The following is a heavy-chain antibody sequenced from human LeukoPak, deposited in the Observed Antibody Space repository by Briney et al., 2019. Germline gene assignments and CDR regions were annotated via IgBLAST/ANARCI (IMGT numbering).Heavy chain of an antibody. CDR3: ARAEVDY. Sequence: GGSLRLSCAASGFTVSSNYMSWVRQAPGKGLEWVSVIYSGGSTCYADSVKGRFTISRDNAKNTLYLQMNSLRAEDTAVYYCARAEVDYWGQGTLVTVSS. CDR2: IYSGGST. J-gene: IGHJ4*02. V-gene: IGHV3-66*01. CDR1: GFTVSSNY.